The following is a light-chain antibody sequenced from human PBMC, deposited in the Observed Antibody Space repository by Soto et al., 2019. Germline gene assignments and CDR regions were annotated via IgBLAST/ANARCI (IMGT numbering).Light chain of an antibody. J-gene: IGLJ3*02. Sequence: QSVLTQPRSVSGSPRQSVTKSCAGTSSDVGTYNYVSWYQQHPGKAPKLIIYDVNKRPSGVPDRFSGSRSGNTASLSISGLQAEDEADYYCCSYAGTYTWVFGGGTKLTVL. CDR3: CSYAGTYTWV. CDR2: DVN. CDR1: SSDVGTYNY. V-gene: IGLV2-11*01.